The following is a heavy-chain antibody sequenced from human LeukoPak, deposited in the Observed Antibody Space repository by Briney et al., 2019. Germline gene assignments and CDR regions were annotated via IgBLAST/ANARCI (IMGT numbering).Heavy chain of an antibody. CDR3: AKDTMIVSVKGVGMDV. CDR1: GFTFDEYT. D-gene: IGHD3-22*01. CDR2: ISWDGGST. V-gene: IGHV3-43*01. J-gene: IGHJ6*02. Sequence: GGSLRLSCAASGFTFDEYTMHWVRQAPGKGLEWVSLISWDGGSTYYADSVKGRFTISRDNSKNSLYLQMNSLRTEDTALYYCAKDTMIVSVKGVGMDVWGQGTTVTVSS.